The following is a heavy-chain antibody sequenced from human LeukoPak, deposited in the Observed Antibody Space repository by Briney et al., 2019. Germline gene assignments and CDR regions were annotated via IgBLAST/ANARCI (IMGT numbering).Heavy chain of an antibody. V-gene: IGHV1-69*05. CDR3: ARAIAVAGSYYFDY. CDR2: IIPIFGTA. J-gene: IGHJ4*02. D-gene: IGHD6-19*01. Sequence: GASVKVSCKASGYTFTSYGISWVRQAPGQGLEWMGGIIPIFGTANYAQEFQGRVTITTDESTSTAYMELSSLRSEDTAVYYCARAIAVAGSYYFDYWGQGTLVTVSS. CDR1: GYTFTSYG.